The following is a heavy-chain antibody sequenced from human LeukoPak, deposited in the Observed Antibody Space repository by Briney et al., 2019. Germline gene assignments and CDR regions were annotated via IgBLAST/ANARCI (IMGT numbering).Heavy chain of an antibody. CDR2: INAGNGNT. D-gene: IGHD3-9*01. V-gene: IGHV1-3*01. CDR1: GYTFTSYA. J-gene: IGHJ3*02. Sequence: ASVKVSCKASGYTFTSYAMHWVRQAPGQRLEWMGWINAGNGNTKYSQKFQGRVTITRDTSASTAYMELSSLRSEDTAVYYCARAVRYRPNAFDIWGQGTMVTVSS. CDR3: ARAVRYRPNAFDI.